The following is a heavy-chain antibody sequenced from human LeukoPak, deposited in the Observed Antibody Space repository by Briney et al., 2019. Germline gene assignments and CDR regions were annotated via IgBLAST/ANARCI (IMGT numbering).Heavy chain of an antibody. D-gene: IGHD6-19*01. CDR3: ARTVGYSSGWENWFDP. Sequence: ASVNVSCKASGYTFTGYYMHWVRQAPGQGLEWMGWINPNSGGTNYAQKFQGRVNMNRDTSISTAYMELSRLRSEDTAVYYCARTVGYSSGWENWFDPWGQGTLVTVSS. CDR1: GYTFTGYY. J-gene: IGHJ5*02. CDR2: INPNSGGT. V-gene: IGHV1-2*02.